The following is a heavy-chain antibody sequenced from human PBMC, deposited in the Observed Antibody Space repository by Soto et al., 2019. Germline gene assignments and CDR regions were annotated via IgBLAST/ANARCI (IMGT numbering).Heavy chain of an antibody. CDR3: SKGSIAYSASVDR. Sequence: EVQLLESGGGLVQPGGSLRLACAASGFFFNSYAMVWVRQAPGKGLEWVSVISARGGSSYFADSVKGRFSISRDNSRNVLSLERNNLSAGDTAFYSCSKGSIAYSASVDRSCPGTRVHVSS. CDR2: ISARGGSS. CDR1: GFFFNSYA. J-gene: IGHJ5*02. V-gene: IGHV3-23*01. D-gene: IGHD5-12*01.